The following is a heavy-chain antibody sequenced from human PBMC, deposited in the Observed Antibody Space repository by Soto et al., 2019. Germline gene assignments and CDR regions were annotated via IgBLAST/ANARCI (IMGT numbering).Heavy chain of an antibody. CDR2: MNPDSGHA. D-gene: IGHD2-15*01. J-gene: IGHJ4*02. Sequence: EASVKVSCKASGYTFTNSDINWVRQAPGQGLEWMGWMNPDSGHAAYAQKFQGRVTLTTSTSTSTVYMEMRSLGSGDTAVYYCARRPHCSGGICYYGLDNWGQGTLVTVSS. CDR1: GYTFTNSD. CDR3: ARRPHCSGGICYYGLDN. V-gene: IGHV1-8*01.